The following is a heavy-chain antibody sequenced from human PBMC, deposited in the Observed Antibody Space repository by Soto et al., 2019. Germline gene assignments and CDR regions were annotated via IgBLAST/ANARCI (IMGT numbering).Heavy chain of an antibody. V-gene: IGHV1-69*12. CDR1: GGTFSTSA. CDR3: ARDKDRRHLGGNYYYILDV. CDR2: IMPVFPTP. J-gene: IGHJ6*02. Sequence: QVQLVQSGAEVKKPGSSVKVSCKASGGTFSTSAISWVRQAPGQGLEWVGGIMPVFPTPDYAQNFQGRVTITADESTTTAYLELTSLRADDTAVYYCARDKDRRHLGGNYYYILDVWGQGTAITVSS.